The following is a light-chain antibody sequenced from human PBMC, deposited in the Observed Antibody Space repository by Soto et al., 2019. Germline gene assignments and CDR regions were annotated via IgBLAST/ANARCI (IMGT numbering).Light chain of an antibody. CDR3: QQRASWPLT. Sequence: EIVLTQSPATLSLSPGERATLSCRASQNVGLDLAWYQQKPGQAPRLIICDVSSRATGIPARFSGSGSGTDFTLTISSLEPEDCAIYYCQQRASWPLTFGGGTKVEI. CDR2: DVS. J-gene: IGKJ4*01. CDR1: QNVGLD. V-gene: IGKV3-11*01.